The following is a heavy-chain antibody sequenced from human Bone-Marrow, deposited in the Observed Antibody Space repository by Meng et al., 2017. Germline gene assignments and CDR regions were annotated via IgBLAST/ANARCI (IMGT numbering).Heavy chain of an antibody. D-gene: IGHD6-19*01. J-gene: IGHJ4*02. CDR3: ARDGPSSGWYLIDY. Sequence: QVHLVQSRAEVKKPGASVKVSCKAAGYTFTGYYLHWVRQAHGQGLEWMGRINPNSGGTNYAQKFQGRVTMTRDTSISTAYMELSRLRSDDTAVYYCARDGPSSGWYLIDYWGQGTLVTVSS. CDR2: INPNSGGT. V-gene: IGHV1-2*06. CDR1: GYTFTGYY.